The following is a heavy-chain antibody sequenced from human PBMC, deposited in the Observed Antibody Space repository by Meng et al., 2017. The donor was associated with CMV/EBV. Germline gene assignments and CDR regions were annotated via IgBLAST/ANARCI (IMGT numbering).Heavy chain of an antibody. Sequence: VSGGSNSSSNWWSWVRQPPGKGLEWIGEIYHSGSTNYNPSLKSRVTISVDKSKNQFSLKLSSVTAADTAVYYCARKRYDFWSGYFGPWGQGTLVTVSS. J-gene: IGHJ5*02. V-gene: IGHV4-4*02. CDR2: IYHSGST. D-gene: IGHD3-3*01. CDR1: GGSNSSSNW. CDR3: ARKRYDFWSGYFGP.